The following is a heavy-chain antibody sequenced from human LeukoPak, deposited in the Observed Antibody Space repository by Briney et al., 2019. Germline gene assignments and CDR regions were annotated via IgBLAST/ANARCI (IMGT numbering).Heavy chain of an antibody. CDR2: ISNDGSNK. V-gene: IGHV3-30*18. CDR3: AKSGIAAAGQRGYFDY. Sequence: PGRSLRLSCAASGFTFSSYGTHWVRQAPGKGLEWVAVISNDGSNKYYADSVKGRFTISRDNSKNTVYLQMNSLRGEDTAVYYCAKSGIAAAGQRGYFDYWGQGTLVTVSS. J-gene: IGHJ4*02. D-gene: IGHD6-13*01. CDR1: GFTFSSYG.